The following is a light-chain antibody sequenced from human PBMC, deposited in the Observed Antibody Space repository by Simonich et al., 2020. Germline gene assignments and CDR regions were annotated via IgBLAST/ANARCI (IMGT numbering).Light chain of an antibody. J-gene: IGKJ3*01. V-gene: IGKV3-11*01. CDR1: QSVSRY. CDR3: QQRSNWPLFT. Sequence: EIVLTQSPATLSLSPGERATLSCRASQSVSRYLAWYQQKPGQATRLLIYDASNRTTGIPARFSGNGSGTDFTLTISSLEPEDFAVYYCQQRSNWPLFTFGPGTKVDIK. CDR2: DAS.